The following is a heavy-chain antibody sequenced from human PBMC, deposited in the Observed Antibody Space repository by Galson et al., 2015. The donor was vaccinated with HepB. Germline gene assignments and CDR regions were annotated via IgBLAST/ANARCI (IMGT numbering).Heavy chain of an antibody. D-gene: IGHD6-6*01. CDR1: GDSFTSYW. J-gene: IGHJ3*02. V-gene: IGHV5-51*03. CDR2: IYPGDSDT. Sequence: QSGAEVKQTGESVKISCKGSGDSFTSYWIGWVRQMPGKGLEWVGLIYPGDSDTRYSPSFQGMVTISADKSISTAYLQWSSLKASDTAMYYCARSIAARPVHAFDIWGQGTMVTVSS. CDR3: ARSIAARPVHAFDI.